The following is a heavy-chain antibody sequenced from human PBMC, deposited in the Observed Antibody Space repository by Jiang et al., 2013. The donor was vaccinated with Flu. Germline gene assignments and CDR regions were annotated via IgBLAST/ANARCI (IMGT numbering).Heavy chain of an antibody. J-gene: IGHJ3*01. V-gene: IGHV4-59*01. Sequence: LLKPSETLSLTCTVSGASISSSYWSWIRQPPGKGLEWIGYIYYSGSTNYNPSLKSRVIISVDTSKNQFSLKLSSVTAADAAVYYCAREYSAFDFWGQGTMVTVSS. CDR1: GASISSSY. D-gene: IGHD2-21*01. CDR3: AREYSAFDF. CDR2: IYYSGST.